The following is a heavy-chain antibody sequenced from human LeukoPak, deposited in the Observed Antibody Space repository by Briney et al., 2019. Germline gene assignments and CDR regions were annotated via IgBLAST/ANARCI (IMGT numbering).Heavy chain of an antibody. CDR1: GGTFSSYA. CDR3: ARGPTHYDILTGYSAPNGFDP. V-gene: IGHV1-69*05. J-gene: IGHJ5*02. Sequence: ASVKVSCKASGGTFSSYAISWVRQAPGQGLEWMGGIIPIFGTANYAQKSQGRVTITTDESTSTAYMELSSLRSEDTAVYYCARGPTHYDILTGYSAPNGFDPWGQGTLVTVSS. CDR2: IIPIFGTA. D-gene: IGHD3-9*01.